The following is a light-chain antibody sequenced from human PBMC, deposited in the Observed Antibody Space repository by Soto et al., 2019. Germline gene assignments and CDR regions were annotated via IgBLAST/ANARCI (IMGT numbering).Light chain of an antibody. CDR2: DAS. V-gene: IGKV1-33*01. CDR3: QQYDNLPPA. Sequence: DIQMTQSPSSLSASVGDRVTITCQASQDISNYLNWYQQKPGKAPKLLIYDASNLETGVPSRCSGSGSGTDFTFTISSLQPEDIATYYFQQYDNLPPAFGQGTRLEIK. J-gene: IGKJ5*01. CDR1: QDISNY.